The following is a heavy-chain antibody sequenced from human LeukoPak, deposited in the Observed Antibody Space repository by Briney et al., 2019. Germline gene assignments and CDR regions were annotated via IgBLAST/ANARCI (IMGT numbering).Heavy chain of an antibody. CDR2: ITGSGDTT. CDR3: ATPNTAMVTDPQSYYYYGMDV. D-gene: IGHD5-18*01. V-gene: IGHV3-23*01. Sequence: GGSLRLSCAASGFTFTSYAMSWVRQAPGKGLEWVSAITGSGDTTYYAASVKGRFTISRHNSKNTLYLQMNSLRAEDTAVYYCATPNTAMVTDPQSYYYYGMDVWGQGTTVTVSS. CDR1: GFTFTSYA. J-gene: IGHJ6*02.